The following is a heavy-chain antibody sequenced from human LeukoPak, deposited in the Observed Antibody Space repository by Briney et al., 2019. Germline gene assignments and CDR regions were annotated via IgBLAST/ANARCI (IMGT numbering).Heavy chain of an antibody. CDR3: AKDRRLVRGVIVDFDY. V-gene: IGHV3-30*18. D-gene: IGHD3-10*01. CDR2: ISYDGSNK. CDR1: GFTFSSYG. J-gene: IGHJ4*02. Sequence: GGSLRLSCAASGFTFSSYGMHWVRQAPGKGLEWVAVISYDGSNKYYADSVKGRFTISRDNSKNTLYLQMNSLRAEDTAVYYCAKDRRLVRGVIVDFDYWGQGTLVTVSS.